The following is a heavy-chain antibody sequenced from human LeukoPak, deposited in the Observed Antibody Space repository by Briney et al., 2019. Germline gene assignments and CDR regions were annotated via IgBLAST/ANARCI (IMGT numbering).Heavy chain of an antibody. CDR3: AKVWAKYYECRDTYD. D-gene: IGHD3-22*01. CDR2: IRGNGDTT. Sequence: GGSLRLSCVASGFTFSDYDMNWVRQAPMKGLEWVSAIRGNGDTTYYADSVKGRFAISRDNSKNTLYLQMNSLRAEDTAVYYCAKVWAKYYECRDTYDWGQGTLVHVFS. CDR1: GFTFSDYD. V-gene: IGHV3-23*01. J-gene: IGHJ4*01.